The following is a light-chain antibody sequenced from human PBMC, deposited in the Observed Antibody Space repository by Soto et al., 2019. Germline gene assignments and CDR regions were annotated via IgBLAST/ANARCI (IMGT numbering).Light chain of an antibody. CDR3: QKRGNWPAT. J-gene: IGKJ3*01. CDR1: QSVDNF. CDR2: DES. V-gene: IGKV3-11*01. Sequence: ETLLTQSPVTLSLSPGERATLSCRASQSVDNFLAWYQQKLGQAPRLLIYDESHRATGIPTRFSASGSGTDLTLTISRLEPEDFAVYYCQKRGNWPATFGPGTKVDIK.